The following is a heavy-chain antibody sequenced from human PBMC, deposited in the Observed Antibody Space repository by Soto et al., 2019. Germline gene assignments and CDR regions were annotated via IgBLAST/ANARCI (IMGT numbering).Heavy chain of an antibody. J-gene: IGHJ4*02. Sequence: GGSLRLSCAASGFTFSDYYMSWIRQAPGKGLEWVSYISSSGSTIYYADSVKGRFTISRDNAKNSLYLQMNSLRAEDTAVYYCARDLARGSGSYSQRPHYFDYWGQGTLVTVSS. CDR1: GFTFSDYY. V-gene: IGHV3-11*01. D-gene: IGHD3-10*01. CDR2: ISSSGSTI. CDR3: ARDLARGSGSYSQRPHYFDY.